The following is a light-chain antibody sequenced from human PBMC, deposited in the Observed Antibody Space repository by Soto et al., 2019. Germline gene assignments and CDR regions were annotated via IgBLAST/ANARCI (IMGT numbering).Light chain of an antibody. CDR2: DAS. V-gene: IGKV3-11*01. CDR1: QSVSSY. CDR3: QQRSNWHPYT. Sequence: EIVLTQSPATLSLSPGERATLSCRASQSVSSYLAWYQQKPGQGPRLLIYDASNRATGIPARFSGSGSGTDLALTLSSLEPEDFAVGYCQQRSNWHPYTFGQGPKLEIK. J-gene: IGKJ2*01.